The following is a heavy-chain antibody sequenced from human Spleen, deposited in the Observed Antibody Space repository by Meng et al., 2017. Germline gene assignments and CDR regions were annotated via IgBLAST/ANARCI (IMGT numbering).Heavy chain of an antibody. CDR2: TYYRSKWYN. CDR3: AREQLWFGELLSTYYFDY. D-gene: IGHD3-10*01. J-gene: IGHJ4*02. CDR1: GDSVSSNSAA. V-gene: IGHV6-1*01. Sequence: QGQLHQSRPGLVKPSQTLPPTCAISGDSVSSNSAAWNWIRQSPSRGLEWLGRTYYRSKWYNDYAVSVKSRITINPDTSKNQFSLQLNSVTPEDTAVYYCAREQLWFGELLSTYYFDYWGQGTLVTVSS.